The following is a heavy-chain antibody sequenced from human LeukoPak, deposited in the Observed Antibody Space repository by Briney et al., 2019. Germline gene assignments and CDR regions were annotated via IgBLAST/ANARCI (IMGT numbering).Heavy chain of an antibody. Sequence: PSETLSLTCTVSGGSISSGSYYWTWIRQPAGKGLEWIGHIYTSGSTNYNPSLKSRATISVDTSKDQFSLNLNSVTAADTAVYYCAREFQHWGQGTLVTVSS. CDR3: AREFQH. J-gene: IGHJ1*01. V-gene: IGHV4-61*09. CDR2: IYTSGST. CDR1: GGSISSGSYY.